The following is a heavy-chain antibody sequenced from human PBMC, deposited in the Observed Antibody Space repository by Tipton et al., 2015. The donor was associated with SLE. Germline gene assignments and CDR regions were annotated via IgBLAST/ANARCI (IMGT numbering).Heavy chain of an antibody. Sequence: TLSLTCTVSGGSISSHYWSWIRQTPGKGLEWIGYISYSETTNYNPSLQSRDPISVDTSKNQFSLKLRSVTAADTAVYYCAGAWQGYCSGGTCYVLDYWGQGTLVTVSS. D-gene: IGHD2-15*01. CDR1: GGSISSHY. V-gene: IGHV4-59*11. CDR3: AGAWQGYCSGGTCYVLDY. J-gene: IGHJ4*02. CDR2: ISYSETT.